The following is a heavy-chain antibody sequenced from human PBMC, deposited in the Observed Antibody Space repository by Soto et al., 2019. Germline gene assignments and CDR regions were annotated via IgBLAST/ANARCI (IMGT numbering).Heavy chain of an antibody. CDR3: ARGTRALITSFFAY. J-gene: IGHJ4*02. D-gene: IGHD1-20*01. V-gene: IGHV4-59*01. CDR2: VHDSGST. Sequence: ASETLSLTCSVSGDAISNYYWSWIRQTPGKGLEWIGCVHDSGSTDYNPSLKGRVTMSLHTSKSQFSLNLSSVTAADSATYYCARGTRALITSFFAYWGQGIPVTVS. CDR1: GDAISNYY.